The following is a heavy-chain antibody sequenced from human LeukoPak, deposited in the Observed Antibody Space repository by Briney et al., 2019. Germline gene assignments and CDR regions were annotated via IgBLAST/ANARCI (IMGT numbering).Heavy chain of an antibody. CDR3: AKSPGYSYGY. Sequence: GGSLRLSCAASGFTFSSYAMSWVRQAPGKGLEWVSGMSGSGGSTYYADSVKGWFTISRDNSKNTLYLHMSSLRAEDTAVYYCAKSPGYSYGYWGQGTLVTVSS. CDR2: MSGSGGST. D-gene: IGHD5-18*01. V-gene: IGHV3-23*01. J-gene: IGHJ4*02. CDR1: GFTFSSYA.